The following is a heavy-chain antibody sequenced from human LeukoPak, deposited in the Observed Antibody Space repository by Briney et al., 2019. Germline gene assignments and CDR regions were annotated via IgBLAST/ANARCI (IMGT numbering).Heavy chain of an antibody. D-gene: IGHD2-2*01. CDR2: IKSKTDGETT. CDR1: GFTFSNAW. V-gene: IGHV3-15*01. Sequence: GGSLRLSCAASGFTFSNAWMSWVRQAPGKGLEWVGRIKSKTDGETTDYAAPVKGRFTISRDDSKNTLYLQMNSLKTEDTAVYYCTTVLWGYQLLSGQADYWGQGTLVTVSS. J-gene: IGHJ4*02. CDR3: TTVLWGYQLLSGQADY.